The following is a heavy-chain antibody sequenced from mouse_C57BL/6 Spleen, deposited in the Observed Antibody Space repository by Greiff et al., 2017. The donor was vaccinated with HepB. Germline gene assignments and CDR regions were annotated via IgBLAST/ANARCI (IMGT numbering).Heavy chain of an antibody. V-gene: IGHV1-81*01. J-gene: IGHJ1*03. CDR1: GYTFTSYG. D-gene: IGHD1-1*01. CDR2: IYPRSGNT. Sequence: QVHVKQSGAELARPGASVKLSCKASGYTFTSYGISWVKQRTGQGLEWIGEIYPRSGNTYYNEKFKGKATLTADKSSSTAYMELRSLTSEDSAVYFCARGDTVVATDWYFDVWGTGTTVTVSS. CDR3: ARGDTVVATDWYFDV.